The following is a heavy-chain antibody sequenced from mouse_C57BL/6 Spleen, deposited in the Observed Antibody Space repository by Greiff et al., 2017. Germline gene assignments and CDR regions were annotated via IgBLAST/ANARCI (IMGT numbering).Heavy chain of an antibody. Sequence: VQLQQSGAELVRPGASVTLSCKASGYTFTDYEMHWVKQTPVHGLEWIGAIDPETGGTAYNQKFQGKAILTADKSSSTAYMELRSLPSEDSAVYYCTRRHYYGSSYGYWGQGTTLTVSS. CDR2: IDPETGGT. D-gene: IGHD1-1*01. J-gene: IGHJ2*01. V-gene: IGHV1-15*01. CDR3: TRRHYYGSSYGY. CDR1: GYTFTDYE.